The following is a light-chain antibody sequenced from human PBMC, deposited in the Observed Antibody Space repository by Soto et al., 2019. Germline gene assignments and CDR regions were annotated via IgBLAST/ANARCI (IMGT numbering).Light chain of an antibody. V-gene: IGKV3-15*01. CDR3: QQYNNWPPLT. CDR2: GAS. CDR1: QSVSGN. J-gene: IGKJ4*01. Sequence: EIVMTQSPATLSVSPGERATLSCRASQSVSGNLAWYQQRPGQAPRLLIYGASTRATGIPARCSGSGSGTEFTLTISSLQSEDFAVYYCQQYNNWPPLTFGGGTKVEIK.